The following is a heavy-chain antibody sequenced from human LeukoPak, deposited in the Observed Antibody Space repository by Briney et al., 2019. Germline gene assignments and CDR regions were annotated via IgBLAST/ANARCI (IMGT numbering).Heavy chain of an antibody. Sequence: ASVKVSCKTSGYTFTGYYMHWVRQAPGQGLEWMGWINPNSGGTNYAQKFQGRVTMTRDTSISTAYMELSRLRSDDTAVYYCARAPHLAVRGAYWGQGTLVTVSS. V-gene: IGHV1-2*02. CDR1: GYTFTGYY. CDR2: INPNSGGT. D-gene: IGHD2-21*01. J-gene: IGHJ4*02. CDR3: ARAPHLAVRGAY.